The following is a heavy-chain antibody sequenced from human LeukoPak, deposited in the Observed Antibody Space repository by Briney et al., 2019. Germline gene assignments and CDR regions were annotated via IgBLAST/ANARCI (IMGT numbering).Heavy chain of an antibody. Sequence: GGSLRLSCETSGFTFSRFHMHWLRQAPGKGLEWVGFIWFDGVTTNYADSVKGRFTISRDNSENMLYLQMNSLRAEDTAMYYCARENYADSGGNDYWGQGTLVTVSS. CDR1: GFTFSRFH. CDR2: IWFDGVTT. CDR3: ARENYADSGGNDY. V-gene: IGHV3-33*01. J-gene: IGHJ4*02. D-gene: IGHD4-17*01.